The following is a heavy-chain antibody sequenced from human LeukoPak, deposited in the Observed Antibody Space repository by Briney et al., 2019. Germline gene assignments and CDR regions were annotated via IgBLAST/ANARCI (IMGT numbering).Heavy chain of an antibody. D-gene: IGHD4-23*01. V-gene: IGHV1-18*01. CDR1: DYTFTRYG. Sequence: ASVRVSCKASDYTFTRYGISWVRQAPGQGLEWVGWISGSNGNTNYAQKTQDRVTFTTDTSTSTAYMELRSLRSDDTAVYYCARQGYGGHSQGAADYWGQGTLVTVSS. CDR2: ISGSNGNT. CDR3: ARQGYGGHSQGAADY. J-gene: IGHJ4*02.